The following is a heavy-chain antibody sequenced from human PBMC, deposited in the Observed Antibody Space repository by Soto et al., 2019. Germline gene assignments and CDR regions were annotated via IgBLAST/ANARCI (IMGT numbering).Heavy chain of an antibody. J-gene: IGHJ4*02. Sequence: PGGSLRLSCAASGFTFSTYAMTWIRQTPGKGLEWVSSISGSGGNTFYADSVRGRFTISRDNPKNTVDLQVNSLRAEDTAVYYCAKFTAASVFDISSAPDYWGQGTLVTVSS. CDR2: ISGSGGNT. D-gene: IGHD3-9*01. CDR3: AKFTAASVFDISSAPDY. CDR1: GFTFSTYA. V-gene: IGHV3-23*01.